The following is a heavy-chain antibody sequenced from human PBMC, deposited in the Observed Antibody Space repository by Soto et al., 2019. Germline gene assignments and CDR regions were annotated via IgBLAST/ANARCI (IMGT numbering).Heavy chain of an antibody. J-gene: IGHJ4*02. CDR1: GFTFSSYA. Sequence: GGSLRLSCAASGFTFSSYAMNWVRQAPGKGLEWVSSISGSGDGTYYADSVKGRFTIFRDNSKHTLYLQMNSLRAEDTAIYYCAKGSTTSAYMGDYFDYWDQGTLVTVSS. V-gene: IGHV3-23*01. D-gene: IGHD2-2*01. CDR3: AKGSTTSAYMGDYFDY. CDR2: ISGSGDGT.